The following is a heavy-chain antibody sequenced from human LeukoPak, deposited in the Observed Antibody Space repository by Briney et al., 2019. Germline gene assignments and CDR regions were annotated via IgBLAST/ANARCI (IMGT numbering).Heavy chain of an antibody. CDR1: AFTFSRYW. Sequence: PGGSLRLSCADSAFTFSRYWMHWVRQAPGKGLVWASRINEDGRITNYADSVKGRFTISRDNAKNTLYLQMNNLRAEDTAVYYCSRDFTGYNDYWGQGTLVTVSS. CDR2: INEDGRIT. V-gene: IGHV3-74*01. CDR3: SRDFTGYNDY. D-gene: IGHD3-9*01. J-gene: IGHJ4*02.